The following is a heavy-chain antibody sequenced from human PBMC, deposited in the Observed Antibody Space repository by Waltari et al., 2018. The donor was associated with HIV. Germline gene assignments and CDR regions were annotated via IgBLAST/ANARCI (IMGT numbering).Heavy chain of an antibody. CDR2: VYYTGTT. CDR1: GDSISSYY. Sequence: QVQVQESGPGLVKPSETLSLTCTVSGDSISSYYWSWIRQPPGKGLEWVGYVYYTGTTHYNPSLKSRGTISLDTSKKQFFLRLTSVTAADTAVYYCARVGAASRNYFYYGVDVWGQGSTVTVSS. D-gene: IGHD2-15*01. J-gene: IGHJ6*02. V-gene: IGHV4-59*01. CDR3: ARVGAASRNYFYYGVDV.